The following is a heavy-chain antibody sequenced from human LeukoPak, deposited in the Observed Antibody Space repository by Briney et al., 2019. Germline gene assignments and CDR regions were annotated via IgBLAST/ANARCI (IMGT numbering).Heavy chain of an antibody. V-gene: IGHV1-69*04. J-gene: IGHJ4*02. Sequence: SVKVSCKASGGTFSSYAISWVRQAPGQGLEWMGRIIPILGIANYAQKFQGRVTITADKSTSTAYMELSSLRSEDTAVYYCARATVYGNSFDYWGQGTLVTVSS. CDR1: GGTFSSYA. CDR3: ARATVYGNSFDY. CDR2: IIPILGIA. D-gene: IGHD4-17*01.